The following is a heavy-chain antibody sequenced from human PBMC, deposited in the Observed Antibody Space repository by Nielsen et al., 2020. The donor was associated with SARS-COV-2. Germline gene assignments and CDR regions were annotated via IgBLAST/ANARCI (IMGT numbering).Heavy chain of an antibody. D-gene: IGHD2-2*01. CDR2: IDPSDSDT. Sequence: VRQMPGKGLEWMGRIDPSDSDTNYSPSFQGHVTISADKSISTAYLQWSSLKASDTAMYYCARRVVPAAGHYYYYGMDVWGQGTTVTVSS. J-gene: IGHJ6*02. V-gene: IGHV5-10-1*01. CDR3: ARRVVPAAGHYYYYGMDV.